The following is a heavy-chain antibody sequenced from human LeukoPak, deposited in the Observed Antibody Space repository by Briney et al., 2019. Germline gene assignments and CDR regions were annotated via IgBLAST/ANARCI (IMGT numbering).Heavy chain of an antibody. Sequence: ASETLSLTCAVSGGSISSSNWWSWVRQPPGKGLEWIGEIYHSGSTNYNPPLKSRVTISVDKSKNQFSLKLSSVTAADTAVYYCARSTVTTRGWFDPWGQGTLVTVSS. CDR2: IYHSGST. CDR3: ARSTVTTRGWFDP. V-gene: IGHV4-4*02. J-gene: IGHJ5*02. D-gene: IGHD4-17*01. CDR1: GGSISSSNW.